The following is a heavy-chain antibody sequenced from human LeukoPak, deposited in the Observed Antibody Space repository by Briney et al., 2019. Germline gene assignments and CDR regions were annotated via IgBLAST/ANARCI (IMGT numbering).Heavy chain of an antibody. J-gene: IGHJ4*02. CDR2: ISSSGSTM. Sequence: PGGSLRLSCAASGFTFSSYEMNWVRQAPGKGLEWVSYISSSGSTMYYADSVKGRFTISRDNAKNSLYLQMNSLRAEDTAVYYCARVEASGYDYGAFDYWGQGTLVTVSS. CDR3: ARVEASGYDYGAFDY. D-gene: IGHD5-12*01. V-gene: IGHV3-48*03. CDR1: GFTFSSYE.